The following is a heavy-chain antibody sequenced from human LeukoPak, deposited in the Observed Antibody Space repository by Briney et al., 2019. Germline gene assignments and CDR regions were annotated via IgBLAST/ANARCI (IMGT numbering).Heavy chain of an antibody. CDR2: IFHTGHT. Sequence: SETLSLTCAVSGRSISSGDYHWSWIRQPPGKGLEWIGYIFHTGHTSYNPSLKSRVTISVDMSKNQLSLKLSSVTAADTAVYYCARRSYYYYYYSMDVWGQGTTVTVSS. J-gene: IGHJ6*02. CDR1: GRSISSGDYH. CDR3: ARRSYYYYYYSMDV. D-gene: IGHD1-26*01. V-gene: IGHV4-30-2*01.